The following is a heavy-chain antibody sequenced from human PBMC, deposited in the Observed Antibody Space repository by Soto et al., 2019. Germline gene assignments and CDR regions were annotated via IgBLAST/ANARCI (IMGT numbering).Heavy chain of an antibody. V-gene: IGHV3-23*01. CDR3: ALSAARLDSNWFDP. CDR1: GFTFSSYA. Sequence: GGSLRLSCAASGFTFSSYAMSWVRQAPGKGLEWVSVISGSGGSTYYADSVKGRFTISRDNSKNTLYLQMNSLRAEDTAVYYCALSAARLDSNWFDPWGQGTLVTVSS. CDR2: ISGSGGST. D-gene: IGHD6-6*01. J-gene: IGHJ5*02.